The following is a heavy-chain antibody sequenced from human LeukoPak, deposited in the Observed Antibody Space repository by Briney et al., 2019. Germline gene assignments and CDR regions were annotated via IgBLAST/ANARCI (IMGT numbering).Heavy chain of an antibody. CDR2: IDHSGST. V-gene: IGHV4-59*11. CDR1: GGSISRHY. D-gene: IGHD5-12*01. CDR3: ARDPSGYDYYFDS. Sequence: EALSLTCSVSGGSISRHYWGWIRQPPGKGLEWIGYIDHSGSTNYNPSLPSPVTISVDTSKNQFSLKVTYVTAADTAVYYCARDPSGYDYYFDSWGQGSLVTVSS. J-gene: IGHJ4*02.